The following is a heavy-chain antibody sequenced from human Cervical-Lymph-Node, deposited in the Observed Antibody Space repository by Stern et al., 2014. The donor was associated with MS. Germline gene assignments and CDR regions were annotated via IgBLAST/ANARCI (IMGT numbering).Heavy chain of an antibody. V-gene: IGHV3-74*01. CDR3: ARDYNLDV. CDR2: LNNDGSST. CDR1: GFTFSNYW. D-gene: IGHD1-14*01. Sequence: VQLVESGGGLVQPGGSLRLSCAASGFTFSNYWMHWVRQAPGKGLVWVSRLNNDGSSTNYADSVSGRFTISRDNAKNTLYLQMNSLRAEDTAVYYCARDYNLDVWGQGTTVTVSS. J-gene: IGHJ6*02.